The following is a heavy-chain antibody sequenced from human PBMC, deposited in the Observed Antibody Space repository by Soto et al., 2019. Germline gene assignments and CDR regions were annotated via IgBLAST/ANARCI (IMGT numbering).Heavy chain of an antibody. CDR2: INHSGST. Sequence: SETLSLTCAVYGGSFSGYYWSWIRQPPGKGLEWIGEINHSGSTNYNPSLKSRVTISVDTSKNQFSLKLSSVTAADTAVYYCARGVSSSSVYFDYWGQGTLVTVSS. D-gene: IGHD6-6*01. CDR1: GGSFSGYY. J-gene: IGHJ4*02. V-gene: IGHV4-34*01. CDR3: ARGVSSSSVYFDY.